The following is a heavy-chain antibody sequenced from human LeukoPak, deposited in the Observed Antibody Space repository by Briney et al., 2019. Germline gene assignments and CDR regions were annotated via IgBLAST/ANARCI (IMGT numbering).Heavy chain of an antibody. V-gene: IGHV3-53*01. J-gene: IGHJ3*02. D-gene: IGHD3-10*01. CDR1: GFTFSTYT. CDR2: IYSGGST. CDR3: ARDHYGSGSYYNFSPSEGAFDI. Sequence: PGGSLRLSCAASGFTFSTYTLTWVRQAPGKGLEWVSVIYSGGSTYYADSVKGRFTISRDNSKNTLYLQMNSLRAEDTAVYYCARDHYGSGSYYNFSPSEGAFDIWGQGTMVTVSS.